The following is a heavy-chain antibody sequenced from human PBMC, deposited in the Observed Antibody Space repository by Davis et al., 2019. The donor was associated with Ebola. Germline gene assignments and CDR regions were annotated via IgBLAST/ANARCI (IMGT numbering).Heavy chain of an antibody. J-gene: IGHJ4*02. D-gene: IGHD5-18*01. CDR1: GYTFTDYY. CDR2: INPYSGGT. Sequence: ASVKVSCKTSGYTFTDYYMHWVRQAPGQGLEWMGRINPYSGGTNYAQKFQGRVTMTRDTSISTAYMELSRLRSDDTAVYYCARVPSRGYSYGWGYWGQGTLVTVSS. CDR3: ARVPSRGYSYGWGY. V-gene: IGHV1-2*06.